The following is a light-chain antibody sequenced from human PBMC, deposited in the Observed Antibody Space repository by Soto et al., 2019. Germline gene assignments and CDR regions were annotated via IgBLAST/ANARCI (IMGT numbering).Light chain of an antibody. J-gene: IGKJ4*01. CDR3: QHYSSYPFT. Sequence: DIQMTQSPSTVSAYVGDSVTITCRASQSITTWLAWYQQRPGKAPKLLIYDVSSLQSGVPSRFSGSGSGTEFTLTISGLQPDDSATYYCQHYSSYPFTFGGGTKVEIK. CDR2: DVS. CDR1: QSITTW. V-gene: IGKV1-5*01.